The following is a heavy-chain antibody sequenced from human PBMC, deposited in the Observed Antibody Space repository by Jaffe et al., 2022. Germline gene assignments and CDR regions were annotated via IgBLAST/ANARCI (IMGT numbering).Heavy chain of an antibody. CDR1: GGTFSSYA. D-gene: IGHD4-17*01. V-gene: IGHV1-69*01. Sequence: QVQLVQSGAEVKKPGSSVKVSCKASGGTFSSYAISWVRQAPGQGLEWMGGIIPIFGTANYAQKFQGRVTITADESTSTAYMELSSLRSEDTAVYYCARDGYGDYVVGYYYYMDVWGKGTTVTVSS. CDR2: IIPIFGTA. J-gene: IGHJ6*03. CDR3: ARDGYGDYVVGYYYYMDV.